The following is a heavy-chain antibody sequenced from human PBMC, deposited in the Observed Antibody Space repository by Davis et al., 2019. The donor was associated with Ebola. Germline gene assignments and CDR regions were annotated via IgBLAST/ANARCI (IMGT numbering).Heavy chain of an antibody. J-gene: IGHJ4*02. CDR2: ISSSSSTI. CDR3: TKDFDYENGY. CDR1: GFTFSSYS. D-gene: IGHD3-9*01. Sequence: PGGSLRLSCAASGFTFSSYSMNWVRQAPGKGLEWVSSISSSSSTIYYADSVKGRFTISRDNAKNTLFLQMDSLRAEDTAVYYCTKDFDYENGYWGQGSLVTVSS. V-gene: IGHV3-48*01.